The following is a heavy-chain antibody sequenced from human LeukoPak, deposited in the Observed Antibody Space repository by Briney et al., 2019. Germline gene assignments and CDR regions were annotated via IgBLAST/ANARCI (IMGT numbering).Heavy chain of an antibody. CDR1: GGSISSYY. Sequence: SETLSLTCSVSGGSISSYYWSWIRQPPGKGLEWVGYIYYSGSTYYNPSLKSRVTISVDTSKNQFSLNLSSVTAADTAVYYCARTIFGVVIKDALDIWGQGTMVTVSS. D-gene: IGHD3-3*01. J-gene: IGHJ3*02. CDR3: ARTIFGVVIKDALDI. CDR2: IYYSGST. V-gene: IGHV4-59*01.